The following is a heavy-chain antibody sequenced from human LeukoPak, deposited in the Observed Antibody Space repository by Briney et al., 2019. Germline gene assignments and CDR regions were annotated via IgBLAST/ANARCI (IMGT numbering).Heavy chain of an antibody. CDR1: GFAFSNYG. CDR2: ITGSGVTT. D-gene: IGHD3-16*02. Sequence: GGTLRLSCAASGFAFSNYGINWVRQAPGKGLEWVSGITGSGVTTYYADSVKGRFTISRDNSKNTVYLQMDSLRAEDTAVYYCARVFRVTPNTYYDYVWGSYRYDAFDIWGQGTMVTVSS. V-gene: IGHV3-23*01. CDR3: ARVFRVTPNTYYDYVWGSYRYDAFDI. J-gene: IGHJ3*02.